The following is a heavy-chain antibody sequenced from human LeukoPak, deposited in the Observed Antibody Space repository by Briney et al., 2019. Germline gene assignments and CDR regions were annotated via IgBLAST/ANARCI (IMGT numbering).Heavy chain of an antibody. CDR2: IYYTGTT. J-gene: IGHJ4*02. V-gene: IGHV4-39*07. CDR3: AREVVPAHFDY. CDR1: GGSISSSCYY. Sequence: SETPSLTCTVSGGSISSSCYYWAWIRQSPGKGLEWIGNIYYTGTTYYNPDNPSLKSRVTMSLDTSKNQFSLMLTSVTTADTAVYYCAREVVPAHFDYWGQGTLVTVSS. D-gene: IGHD2-2*01.